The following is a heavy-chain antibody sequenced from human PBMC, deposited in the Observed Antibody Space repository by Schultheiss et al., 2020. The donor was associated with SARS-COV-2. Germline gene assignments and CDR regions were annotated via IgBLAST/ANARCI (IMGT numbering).Heavy chain of an antibody. CDR3: AGGSLVASLDY. Sequence: SETLSLTCTVSGGSVSSGSYYWTWIRQPPGKGLEWIGYSFYSGNTYYNPSLKSRVTISIDTSKNQFSLKLSSVTAADTAVYYCAGGSLVASLDYWGQGTPVTVSS. D-gene: IGHD5-12*01. CDR1: GGSVSSGSYY. J-gene: IGHJ4*02. CDR2: SFYSGNT. V-gene: IGHV4-61*01.